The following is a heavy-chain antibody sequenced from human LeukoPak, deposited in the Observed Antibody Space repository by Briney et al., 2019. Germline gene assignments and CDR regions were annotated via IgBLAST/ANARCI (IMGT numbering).Heavy chain of an antibody. J-gene: IGHJ6*02. CDR2: IWYDGSNK. D-gene: IGHD3-16*01. CDR1: GFTFSSYG. Sequence: GGSLRLSCAASGFTFSSYGMHWVRQAPGKGLEWVAIIWYDGSNKYYADSVKGRFTISRDNSKNTVWLQMNSLRAEDTAVYYCARDYSGPARLGEGYYYGMDVWGQGTTVTVSS. V-gene: IGHV3-33*08. CDR3: ARDYSGPARLGEGYYYGMDV.